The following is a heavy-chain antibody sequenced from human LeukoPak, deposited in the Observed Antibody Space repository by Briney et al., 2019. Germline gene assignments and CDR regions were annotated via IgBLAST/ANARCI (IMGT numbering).Heavy chain of an antibody. J-gene: IGHJ5*02. D-gene: IGHD3-10*01. V-gene: IGHV4-39*07. Sequence: PSETLSLTCTVSGGSISSHSYYWGWIRQPPGKGLEWIGSIYYSGYTNYNPSLKSRVTISVDTSKNQFSLKLSSVNAADTAVYYCARGLIYGSGSLNWFDPWGQGTLVTVSS. CDR3: ARGLIYGSGSLNWFDP. CDR2: IYYSGYT. CDR1: GGSISSHSYY.